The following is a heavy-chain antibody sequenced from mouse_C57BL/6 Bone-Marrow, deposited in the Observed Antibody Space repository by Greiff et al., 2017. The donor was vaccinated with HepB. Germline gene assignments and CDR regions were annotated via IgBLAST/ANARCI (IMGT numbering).Heavy chain of an antibody. CDR3: ASYYYGSSPWYFDV. CDR1: GYAFSSSW. J-gene: IGHJ1*03. V-gene: IGHV1-82*01. D-gene: IGHD1-1*01. Sequence: QVQLQQSGPELVKPGASVKISCKASGYAFSSSWMNWVKQRPGKGLEWIGRIYPGDGDTNYNGKFKGKATLTADKSSSTAYMQLSSLTSDDSAVYYCASYYYGSSPWYFDVWGTGTTVTVSS. CDR2: IYPGDGDT.